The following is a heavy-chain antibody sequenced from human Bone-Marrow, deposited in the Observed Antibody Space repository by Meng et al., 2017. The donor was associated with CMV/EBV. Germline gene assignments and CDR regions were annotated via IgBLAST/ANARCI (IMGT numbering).Heavy chain of an antibody. CDR2: INHSGST. J-gene: IGHJ4*02. CDR1: GFTFSSYS. V-gene: IGHV4-34*01. CDR3: ARGQRVDCSSTSCLNFDY. Sequence: SQTLSLTCAASGFTFSSYSMNWVRQAPGKGLEWIGEINHSGSTNYNPSLKSRVTISVDTSKNQFSLKLSSVTAADTAVYYCARGQRVDCSSTSCLNFDYWGQGTLVTVAS. D-gene: IGHD2-2*01.